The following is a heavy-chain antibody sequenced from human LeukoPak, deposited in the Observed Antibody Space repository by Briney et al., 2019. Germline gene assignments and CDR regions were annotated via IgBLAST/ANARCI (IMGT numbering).Heavy chain of an antibody. CDR1: GYRFSDYY. CDR2: VNSNSGGT. Sequence: ASVNVSCKASGYRFSDYYMHWVRQAPGQGLEWMGWVNSNSGGTHYAQNFEGRVTMTRDTSISTAYMGLSRLKIDDTALYYCARGYCSGGSCYHFDSWGQGTLVTVSS. J-gene: IGHJ4*02. CDR3: ARGYCSGGSCYHFDS. D-gene: IGHD2-15*01. V-gene: IGHV1-2*02.